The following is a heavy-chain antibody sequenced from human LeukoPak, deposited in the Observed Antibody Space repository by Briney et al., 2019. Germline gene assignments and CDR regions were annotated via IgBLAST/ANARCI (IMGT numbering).Heavy chain of an antibody. CDR2: ISSSGSI. V-gene: IGHV3-48*03. CDR3: ARWNNDWEFDY. D-gene: IGHD1/OR15-1a*01. J-gene: IGHJ4*02. Sequence: PGGSLRLSCAVSGSAFSTYEMNWVRQAPGKGLEWVSYISSSGSIYYADSVKGRFTISRDNAKNSLYLQMNSLRAEDTAVFYCARWNNDWEFDYWGQGTLVTVSS. CDR1: GSAFSTYE.